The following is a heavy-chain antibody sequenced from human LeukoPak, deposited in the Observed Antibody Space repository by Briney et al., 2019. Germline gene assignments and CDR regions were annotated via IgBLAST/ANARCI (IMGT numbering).Heavy chain of an antibody. Sequence: GGSLRLSCAASGFTFSSYAMSWVRQAPGKGLEWVSAISGTGGSTYYADSVKGRFTISRDNSKNTLYLQMNSLRAEDTAVYYCARGSVRVGVMTPDFDYWGQGTLVTVSS. CDR2: ISGTGGST. J-gene: IGHJ4*02. V-gene: IGHV3-23*01. CDR1: GFTFSSYA. CDR3: ARGSVRVGVMTPDFDY. D-gene: IGHD2-21*01.